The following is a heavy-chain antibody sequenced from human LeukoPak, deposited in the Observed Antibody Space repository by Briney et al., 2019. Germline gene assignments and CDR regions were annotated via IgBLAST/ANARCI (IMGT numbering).Heavy chain of an antibody. CDR3: ARGRPLHVDTAMVSAALPEPRKGTFDY. CDR1: GYTFTSYD. CDR2: MNPNSGNT. V-gene: IGHV1-8*01. D-gene: IGHD5-18*01. Sequence: GASVKVSCKASGYTFTSYDINWVRQATGQGLEWIGWMNPNSGNTGYAQKFQGRVTMTRNTSISTAYMELSSLRSEDTAVYYCARGRPLHVDTAMVSAALPEPRKGTFDYWGQGTLVIVSS. J-gene: IGHJ4*02.